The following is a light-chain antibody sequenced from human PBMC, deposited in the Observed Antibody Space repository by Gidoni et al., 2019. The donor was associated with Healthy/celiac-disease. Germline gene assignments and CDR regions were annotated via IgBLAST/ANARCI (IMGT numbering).Light chain of an antibody. J-gene: IGKJ5*01. V-gene: IGKV1-27*01. CDR2: AAS. Sequence: DIQMTQSPSSLSASVGDRVTITCRASQGISNYLAWYQQKPGKVPKLLIYAASTLQSGVPSRFSGSGSGTDFTLTISSLQPEDVATYYCQKYNSAPPTTFGQGTRLEIK. CDR1: QGISNY. CDR3: QKYNSAPPTT.